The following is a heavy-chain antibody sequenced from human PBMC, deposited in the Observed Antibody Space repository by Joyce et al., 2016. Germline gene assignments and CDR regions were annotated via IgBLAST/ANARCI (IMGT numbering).Heavy chain of an antibody. D-gene: IGHD3-16*02. V-gene: IGHV1-18*01. CDR2: ISAYKGNT. CDR1: GYTFPSYG. CDR3: ARQYYDYVWGSYRYLDY. Sequence: QVQLVQSGAEVKKPGASVKVSCKASGYTFPSYGISWVRQATGQGLEWMGWISAYKGNTKEAQKLQGRVTMTTDTSKSTAYMELRSLRSDDTAVYYCARQYYDYVWGSYRYLDYWGQGSLVTVSS. J-gene: IGHJ4*02.